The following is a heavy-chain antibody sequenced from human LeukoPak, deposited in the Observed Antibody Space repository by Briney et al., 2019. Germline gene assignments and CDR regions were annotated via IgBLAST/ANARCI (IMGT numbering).Heavy chain of an antibody. Sequence: SVKVSCKASGYTFTSYDINWVRQATGQGLEWMGWMNPNSGNTGYAQKFQGRVTMTRNTSISTAYMELSSLRSEDTAVYYCARLPGGRRRRAAAGTGWFDPWGQGTLVTVSS. D-gene: IGHD6-13*01. CDR1: GYTFTSYD. V-gene: IGHV1-8*01. J-gene: IGHJ5*02. CDR2: MNPNSGNT. CDR3: ARLPGGRRRRAAAGTGWFDP.